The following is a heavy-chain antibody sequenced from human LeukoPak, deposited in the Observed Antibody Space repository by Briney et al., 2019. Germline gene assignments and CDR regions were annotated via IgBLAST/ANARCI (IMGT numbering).Heavy chain of an antibody. J-gene: IGHJ3*02. V-gene: IGHV4-59*02. CDR3: ARGKLWFGEYDAFDI. Sequence: SETLSLTCTVSGGSVSGSYWSWVRQPPGKGLEWIGYIYYSGSTNYNPSLKSRVTISVDTSKNQFSLKLSSVTAADTAVYYCARGKLWFGEYDAFDIWGQGTMVTVSS. CDR1: GGSVSGSY. D-gene: IGHD3-10*01. CDR2: IYYSGST.